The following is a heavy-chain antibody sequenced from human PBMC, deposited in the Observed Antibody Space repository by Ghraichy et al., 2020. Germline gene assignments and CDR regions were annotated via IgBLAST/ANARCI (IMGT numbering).Heavy chain of an antibody. CDR1: GFTFGDYA. V-gene: IGHV3-49*03. J-gene: IGHJ6*02. Sequence: GGSLRLSCTASGFTFGDYAMSWFRQAPGKGLEWVGFIRSKAYGGTTEYAASVKGRFTISRDDSKSIAYLQMNSLKTEDTAVYYCTSLYGSGTGYYGMDVWGQGTTVTVSS. CDR3: TSLYGSGTGYYGMDV. CDR2: IRSKAYGGTT. D-gene: IGHD3-10*01.